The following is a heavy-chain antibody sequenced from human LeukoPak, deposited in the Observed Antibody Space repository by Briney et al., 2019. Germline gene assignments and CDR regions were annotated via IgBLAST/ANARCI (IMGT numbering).Heavy chain of an antibody. Sequence: PSETLSLTCTVSGGSISRSSYYWGWIRQPPGKGLEWIGSIYFSGSTYYNPSLKSRVTISADTSKSHFSLKLTSVTAADTAVYYCARVRGLGVITPYLDSWGQGTLVTVSS. J-gene: IGHJ4*02. CDR2: IYFSGST. D-gene: IGHD3-16*02. CDR1: GGSISRSSYY. V-gene: IGHV4-39*02. CDR3: ARVRGLGVITPYLDS.